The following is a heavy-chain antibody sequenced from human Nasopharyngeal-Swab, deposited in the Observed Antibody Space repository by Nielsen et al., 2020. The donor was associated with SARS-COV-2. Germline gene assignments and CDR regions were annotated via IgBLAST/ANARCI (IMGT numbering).Heavy chain of an antibody. Sequence: GESLKISCAASGFTFTSYDIHWVRQAPGQGLEWVSSISSSGSYMYYTDSVKGRFTMSRDNAKNSLYLQMNSLRAEDTAVYYCASDSRYWGQGTLVTVSS. V-gene: IGHV3-21*01. D-gene: IGHD2-2*01. J-gene: IGHJ4*02. CDR1: GFTFTSYD. CDR3: ASDSRY. CDR2: ISSSGSYM.